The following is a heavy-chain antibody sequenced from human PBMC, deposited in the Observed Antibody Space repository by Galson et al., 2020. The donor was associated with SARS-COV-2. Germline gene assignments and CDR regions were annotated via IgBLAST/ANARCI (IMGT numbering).Heavy chain of an antibody. D-gene: IGHD3-10*01. Sequence: GESLKISCAASGFTFSSYWMSWVRQAPGKGLEWVANIKQDGSEKYYVDSVKGRFTISRDNAKNSLYLQMNSLRAEDTAVYYCARDGVARGSGSYSTDYYYYYGMDVWGQGTTVTVSS. CDR3: ARDGVARGSGSYSTDYYYYYGMDV. CDR1: GFTFSSYW. J-gene: IGHJ6*02. V-gene: IGHV3-7*01. CDR2: IKQDGSEK.